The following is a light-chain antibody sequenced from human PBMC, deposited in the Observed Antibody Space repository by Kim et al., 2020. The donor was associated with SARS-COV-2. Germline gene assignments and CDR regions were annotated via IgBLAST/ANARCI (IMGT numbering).Light chain of an antibody. CDR3: NSRDIIVNHLV. CDR2: GKN. Sequence: SSELTQDPAVSVALGQTVRITCQGDSLRTYYASWYQQKPGQAPVLVIYGKNNRPSGIPDRFSGSSSGNTASLTITGAQADDEADYYCNSRDIIVNHLVFGGGTQLTVL. V-gene: IGLV3-19*01. J-gene: IGLJ3*02. CDR1: SLRTYY.